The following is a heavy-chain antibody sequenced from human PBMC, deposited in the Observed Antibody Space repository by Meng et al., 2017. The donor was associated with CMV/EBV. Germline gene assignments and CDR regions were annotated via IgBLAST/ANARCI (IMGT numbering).Heavy chain of an antibody. D-gene: IGHD3-22*01. CDR3: ARDTITMIASDY. CDR2: MNPNSGNT. J-gene: IGHJ4*02. CDR1: GYTFTTYD. Sequence: ASVKVSCKASGYTFTTYDLNWVRQAPGQGLEWMGWMNPNSGNTGSAQKFQGRVTFSRNTSMNTAYMELSSLRSEDTAVYYCARDTITMIASDYWGQGTLVTVSS. V-gene: IGHV1-8*03.